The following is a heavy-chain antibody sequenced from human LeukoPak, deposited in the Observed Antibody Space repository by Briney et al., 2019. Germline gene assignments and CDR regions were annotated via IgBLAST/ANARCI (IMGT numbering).Heavy chain of an antibody. CDR1: GYSISSGYY. CDR2: IYHSGST. D-gene: IGHD3-3*01. J-gene: IGHJ4*02. Sequence: SETLSLTCTVSGYSISSGYYWGWIRQPPGKGLEWIGSIYHSGSTYYNPSPKSRVTISVDTSKNQFSLKLSSVTAADTAVYYCARDPDFWSGYYPDYWGQGTLVTVSS. CDR3: ARDPDFWSGYYPDY. V-gene: IGHV4-38-2*02.